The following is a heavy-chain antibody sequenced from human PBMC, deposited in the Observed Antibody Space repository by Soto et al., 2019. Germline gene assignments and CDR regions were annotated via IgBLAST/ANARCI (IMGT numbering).Heavy chain of an antibody. Sequence: ASVKVSCKASGYTFTNYGISWVRQAPGQGLEWMGWISAYKGDTDYAQNLRGRVTMTTDTSTNTAYMELRSLRDDDTAMYYCARDLDGSGSYYTDYWGPGILVTVSS. D-gene: IGHD3-10*01. CDR1: GYTFTNYG. CDR2: ISAYKGDT. J-gene: IGHJ4*02. CDR3: ARDLDGSGSYYTDY. V-gene: IGHV1-18*01.